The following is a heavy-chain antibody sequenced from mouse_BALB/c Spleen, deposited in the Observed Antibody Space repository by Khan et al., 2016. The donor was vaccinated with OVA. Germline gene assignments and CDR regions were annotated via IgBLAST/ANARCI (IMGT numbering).Heavy chain of an antibody. V-gene: IGHV1-4*01. CDR3: VRDGAYHRNDGWFAY. CDR2: INPSNGYT. CDR1: GYTFTSYT. D-gene: IGHD2-14*01. Sequence: QVQLQQSGAELARPGASVKMSCKASGYTFTSYTIHWIKKRPGPGLEWIGYINPSNGYTNYNQKFKDKATLTPDKSSTTAYLQMSSLTSDDSAVYNCVRDGAYHRNDGWFAYWGQGTLVTVSA. J-gene: IGHJ3*01.